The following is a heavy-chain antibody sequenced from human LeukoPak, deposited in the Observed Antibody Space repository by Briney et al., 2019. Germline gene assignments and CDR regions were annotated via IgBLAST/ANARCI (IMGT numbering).Heavy chain of an antibody. Sequence: PSETLSLTCTVSGGSISSYYWSWIRQPPGKGLEWIGYIYTSGSTNYNPSPKSRVTISVDTSKNQFSLKLSSVTAADTAVYYCARVVVVPAAILGWFDPWGQGTLVTVSS. J-gene: IGHJ5*02. CDR3: ARVVVVPAAILGWFDP. V-gene: IGHV4-4*09. CDR1: GGSISSYY. D-gene: IGHD2-2*02. CDR2: IYTSGST.